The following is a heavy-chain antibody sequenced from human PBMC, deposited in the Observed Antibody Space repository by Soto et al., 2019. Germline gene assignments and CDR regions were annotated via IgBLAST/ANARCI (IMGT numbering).Heavy chain of an antibody. D-gene: IGHD1-26*01. CDR3: ARPNSGSFEYFDY. CDR2: INAGNGNT. CDR1: GYTFTSYA. Sequence: ASVKVSCKASGYTFTSYAMHCVRQAPGQRLEWMGWINAGNGNTKYSQKFQGRVTITRDTSASTAYMELSSLRSEDTAVYYCARPNSGSFEYFDYWGQGTLVTVSS. V-gene: IGHV1-3*01. J-gene: IGHJ4*02.